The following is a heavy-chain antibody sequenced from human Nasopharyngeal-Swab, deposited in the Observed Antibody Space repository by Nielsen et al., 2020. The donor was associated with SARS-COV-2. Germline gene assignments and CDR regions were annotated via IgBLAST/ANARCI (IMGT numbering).Heavy chain of an antibody. CDR3: AKDFVGQQAYYYYGMDV. D-gene: IGHD6-13*01. CDR2: ISGSGGST. CDR1: GFTFSSYG. J-gene: IGHJ6*02. Sequence: CCGGSGFTFSSYGMHWVRQAPGKGLEWVSAISGSGGSTYYADSVKGRFTISRDNSKNTLYLQMNSLRAEDTAVYYCAKDFVGQQAYYYYGMDVWGQGTTVTVSS. V-gene: IGHV3-23*01.